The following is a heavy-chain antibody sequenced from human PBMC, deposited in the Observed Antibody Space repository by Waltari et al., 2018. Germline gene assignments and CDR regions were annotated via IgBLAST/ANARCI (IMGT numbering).Heavy chain of an antibody. Sequence: QVQLVQSGAEVKKPGSSVKVSCKASGGTFSSYAISWVRQAPGQGLEWMGRIIPILGIANYAQKFQGRVTITADKSTSTAYMELSSLRSEDTAVYYCARGKYYGSGSYYQFDYWGQGTLVTVSS. CDR3: ARGKYYGSGSYYQFDY. V-gene: IGHV1-69*04. D-gene: IGHD3-10*01. CDR1: GGTFSSYA. CDR2: IIPILGIA. J-gene: IGHJ4*02.